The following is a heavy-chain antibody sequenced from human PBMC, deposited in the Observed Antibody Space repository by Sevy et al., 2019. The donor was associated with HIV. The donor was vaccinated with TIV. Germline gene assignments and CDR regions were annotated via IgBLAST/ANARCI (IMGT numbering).Heavy chain of an antibody. CDR3: TSPTVTTLGLVAFDI. Sequence: GGSLRLSCAASGFTFSGSAMHWVRQASGKGLEWVGRIRSKANSYATAYVASVKGRFTISRDDSKNTAYLQMNSLKTEDTVVYYCTSPTVTTLGLVAFDIWGQGTMVTVSS. J-gene: IGHJ3*02. CDR2: IRSKANSYAT. V-gene: IGHV3-73*01. CDR1: GFTFSGSA. D-gene: IGHD4-17*01.